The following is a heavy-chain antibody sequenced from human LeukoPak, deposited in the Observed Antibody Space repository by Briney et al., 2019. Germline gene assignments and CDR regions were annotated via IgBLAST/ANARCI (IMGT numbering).Heavy chain of an antibody. CDR1: GFTFSRYS. CDR2: ISGSSNNI. J-gene: IGHJ4*02. D-gene: IGHD7-27*01. CDR3: ARGGTGDGNYFDN. V-gene: IGHV3-48*01. Sequence: PGGSLRLSCAASGFTFSRYSMNWVHQAPGKGLEWLSYISGSSNNIYYADSVKGRFTVSRDNAKNSLYLQMDSLRADDAAVFYCARGGTGDGNYFDNWGQGTLVTVSS.